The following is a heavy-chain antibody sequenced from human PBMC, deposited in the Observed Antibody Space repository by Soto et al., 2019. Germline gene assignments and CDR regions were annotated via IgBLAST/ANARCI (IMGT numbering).Heavy chain of an antibody. Sequence: ASVKVSCKVSGYTLTELSMHWVRQAPGKGLEWMGGFDPEDGETIYTQKFQGRVTMTEDTSTDTVYMELSSLRSEDTAVYYCATDLGAYGDSDYWGQGTLVTVSS. CDR3: ATDLGAYGDSDY. CDR1: GYTLTELS. D-gene: IGHD4-17*01. CDR2: FDPEDGET. J-gene: IGHJ4*02. V-gene: IGHV1-24*01.